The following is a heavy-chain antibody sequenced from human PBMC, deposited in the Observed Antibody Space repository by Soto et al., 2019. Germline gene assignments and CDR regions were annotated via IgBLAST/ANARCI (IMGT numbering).Heavy chain of an antibody. CDR3: AVGPGYCTNGVCYTNYYYYYGMDV. CDR1: GGTLNSYA. V-gene: IGHV1-69*13. J-gene: IGHJ6*02. Sequence: GPSVKVSCKASGGTLNSYAIIWVRQATGQGLEWMGGIIPIFGTANYAQKFQGRVTITADESTSTAYMELSSLRSEDTAVYYCAVGPGYCTNGVCYTNYYYYYGMDVWGQGTTVTVSS. D-gene: IGHD2-8*01. CDR2: IIPIFGTA.